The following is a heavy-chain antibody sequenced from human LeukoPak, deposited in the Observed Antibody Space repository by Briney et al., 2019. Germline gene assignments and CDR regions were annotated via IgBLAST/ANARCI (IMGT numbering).Heavy chain of an antibody. J-gene: IGHJ4*02. CDR3: ATSGIQLWLDEYYLDY. Sequence: GASVKVSCKASGYTFTGYYMHWVRQAPGQGLEWMGWIDPNSGGTNYAQKFQGRVTMTRDTSISTAYMELSRLRSDDTAVYYCATSGIQLWLDEYYLDYWGQGTLVTVSS. V-gene: IGHV1-2*02. CDR1: GYTFTGYY. D-gene: IGHD5-18*01. CDR2: IDPNSGGT.